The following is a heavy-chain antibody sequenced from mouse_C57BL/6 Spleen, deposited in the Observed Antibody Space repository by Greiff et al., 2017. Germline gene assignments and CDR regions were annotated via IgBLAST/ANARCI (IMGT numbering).Heavy chain of an antibody. V-gene: IGHV1-82*01. CDR2: IYPGDGDT. D-gene: IGHD3-3*01. Sequence: QVQLQQSGPELVKPGASVKISCKASGYAFSSSWMNWVKQRPGKGLEWIGRIYPGDGDTNYNGKFKGKATLTADKSSSTAYMQLSSLTSEDSAVYFCAREGWEYFDYWGQGTTLTVSS. CDR3: AREGWEYFDY. J-gene: IGHJ2*01. CDR1: GYAFSSSW.